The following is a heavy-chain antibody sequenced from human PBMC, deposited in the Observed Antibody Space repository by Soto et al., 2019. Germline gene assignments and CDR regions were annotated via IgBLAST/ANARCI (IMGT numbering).Heavy chain of an antibody. CDR3: ARRGGYSYGTPYDY. CDR2: IIPIFGTA. D-gene: IGHD5-18*01. V-gene: IGHV1-69*06. J-gene: IGHJ4*02. CDR1: GGTSISYA. Sequence: SLKVSRKASGGTSISYAISWVRQASGQGLEWMGGIIPIFGTANDAQKFQGRVTITADKSTNTAYMELSSLRPEDTAVYYCARRGGYSYGTPYDYWGQGTLVTVSS.